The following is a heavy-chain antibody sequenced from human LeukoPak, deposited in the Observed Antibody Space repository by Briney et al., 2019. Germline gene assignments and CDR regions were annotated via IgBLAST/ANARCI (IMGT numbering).Heavy chain of an antibody. CDR2: IIPIFGTA. J-gene: IGHJ3*02. CDR1: GGTFSSYA. V-gene: IGHV1-69*13. Sequence: SVEVSCKASGGTFSSYAISWVRPASGQGLEWMGGIIPIFGTANYAQKFQGRVTITADESTSTAYMELSSLRSEDTAVYYCARKSWNGPMGAFDIWGQGTMVTVSS. D-gene: IGHD1-1*01. CDR3: ARKSWNGPMGAFDI.